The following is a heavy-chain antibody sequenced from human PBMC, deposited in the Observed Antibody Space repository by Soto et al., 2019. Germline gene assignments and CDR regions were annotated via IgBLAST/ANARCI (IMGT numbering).Heavy chain of an antibody. CDR1: GGSISSSSYY. Sequence: SETLSLTCTVSGGSISSSSYYWGWIRQPPGKGLEWIGSIYYSGSTYYNPSLKSRATISVDTSKNQFSLKLSSVTAADTAVYYCAARPGMAYRVGYFDYWGQGTLVTVSS. CDR3: AARPGMAYRVGYFDY. V-gene: IGHV4-39*01. CDR2: IYYSGST. D-gene: IGHD1-26*01. J-gene: IGHJ4*02.